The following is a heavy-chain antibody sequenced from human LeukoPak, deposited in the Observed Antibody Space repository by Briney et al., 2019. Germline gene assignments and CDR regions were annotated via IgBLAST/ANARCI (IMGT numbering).Heavy chain of an antibody. Sequence: PSETLSLTCAVYGGSFSGYYWSWIRQPPGKGLEWIGEINHSGSTNYNPSLKSRVTMSVDTSKNQFSLKLSSVTAADTAVYYCARVDSSSWHFDYWGQGTLVTVSS. J-gene: IGHJ4*02. CDR3: ARVDSSSWHFDY. D-gene: IGHD6-13*01. V-gene: IGHV4-34*01. CDR2: INHSGST. CDR1: GGSFSGYY.